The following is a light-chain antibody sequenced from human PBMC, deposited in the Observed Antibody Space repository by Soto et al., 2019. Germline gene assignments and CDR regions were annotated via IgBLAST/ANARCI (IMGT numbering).Light chain of an antibody. CDR3: NAQADNGKHV. J-gene: IGLJ1*01. CDR1: SSDVGHSNF. Sequence: QSALTQPPSASGSPGQSVTISCTGSSSDVGHSNFVSWYQQHPGKGPKLIIYELSKRPSGVPDRFSGSKSGNTASLSVSGLQDEDEADYFCNAQADNGKHVFGTGTKVTVL. CDR2: ELS. V-gene: IGLV2-8*01.